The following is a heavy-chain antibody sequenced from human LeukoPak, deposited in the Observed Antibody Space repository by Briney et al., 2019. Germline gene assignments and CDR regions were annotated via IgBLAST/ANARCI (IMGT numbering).Heavy chain of an antibody. CDR3: ARVTRTYYFSFDI. D-gene: IGHD3/OR15-3a*01. CDR1: GFTFSSHN. J-gene: IGHJ3*02. V-gene: IGHV3-48*02. CDR2: ISASSSTV. Sequence: PGGSLRLSCAASGFTFSSHNMNWVRQAPGKGLEWVSYISASSSTVFYADPVEGRFTISRDNAKNSLYLQLNSLRDEDTAVYYCARVTRTYYFSFDIWGQGTMVTVSS.